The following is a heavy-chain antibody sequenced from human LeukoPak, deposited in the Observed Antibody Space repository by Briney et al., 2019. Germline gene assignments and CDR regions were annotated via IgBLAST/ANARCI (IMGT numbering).Heavy chain of an antibody. Sequence: PPETLSLTCTVSSGSISTYYWSWIRQPPGKRLEWIGFIHYTGSTNYNPSLKSRVTISVDTSKNQFSLKLNSVTAADTAVYFCARSSGSRYYIDYWGQGTLVTVSS. V-gene: IGHV4-59*01. CDR1: SGSISTYY. CDR3: ARSSGSRYYIDY. J-gene: IGHJ4*02. D-gene: IGHD1-26*01. CDR2: IHYTGST.